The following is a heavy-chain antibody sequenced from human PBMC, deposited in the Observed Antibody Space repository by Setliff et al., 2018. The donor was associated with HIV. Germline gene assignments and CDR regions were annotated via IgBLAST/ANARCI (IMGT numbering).Heavy chain of an antibody. J-gene: IGHJ4*02. D-gene: IGHD4-17*01. Sequence: PSETLSLTCAVYGGSFSGYYWSWIRQPPGTGLEWIGCISTSGSTNYNPSLKSRVTMALDTAKNQFSLKLRSVTAAATAVYYCARDDGDYGRGIQFWGQGTLVTVSS. CDR3: ARDDGDYGRGIQF. CDR2: ISTSGST. V-gene: IGHV4-4*07. CDR1: GGSFSGYY.